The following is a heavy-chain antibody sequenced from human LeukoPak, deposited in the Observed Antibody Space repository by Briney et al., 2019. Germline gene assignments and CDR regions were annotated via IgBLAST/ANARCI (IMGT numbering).Heavy chain of an antibody. CDR3: ARDRLPAPPTSQSPVYYHYYGMDV. Sequence: GGSLRLSCAASGFTFSSYSMNWVRQAPGKGLEWVSSISSSSSYIYYADSVKGRFTISRDNAKNSLYLQMNSLRAEDTAVYYCARDRLPAPPTSQSPVYYHYYGMDVWGQGTTVTVSS. J-gene: IGHJ6*02. D-gene: IGHD5-24*01. V-gene: IGHV3-21*01. CDR2: ISSSSSYI. CDR1: GFTFSSYS.